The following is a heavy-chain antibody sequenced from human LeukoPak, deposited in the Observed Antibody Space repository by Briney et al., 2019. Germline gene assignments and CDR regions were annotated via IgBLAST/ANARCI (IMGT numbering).Heavy chain of an antibody. Sequence: GGSLRLSCAASGFTFSTYSMNWVRQAPGKGLEWVAVISYDGSNKYYADSVKGRFTISRDNSKNTLYLQMNSLRAEDTAVYYCAREGYSSSWWYFDYWGQGTLVTVSS. CDR1: GFTFSTYS. CDR3: AREGYSSSWWYFDY. D-gene: IGHD6-13*01. V-gene: IGHV3-30*03. CDR2: ISYDGSNK. J-gene: IGHJ4*02.